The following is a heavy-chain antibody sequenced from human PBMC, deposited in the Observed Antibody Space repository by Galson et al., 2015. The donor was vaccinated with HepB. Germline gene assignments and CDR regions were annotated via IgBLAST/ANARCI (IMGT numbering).Heavy chain of an antibody. J-gene: IGHJ2*01. V-gene: IGHV1-18*01. D-gene: IGHD2-2*01. Sequence: SVKVSCKASGYTFTSYGISWVRQAPGQGLEWMGWISAYNGNTNYAQKLQGRVTMTTDTSTSTAYMELRSLRSDDTAVYYCARGGDLVPAAKNWYFDLWGRGTLVTVSS. CDR1: GYTFTSYG. CDR3: ARGGDLVPAAKNWYFDL. CDR2: ISAYNGNT.